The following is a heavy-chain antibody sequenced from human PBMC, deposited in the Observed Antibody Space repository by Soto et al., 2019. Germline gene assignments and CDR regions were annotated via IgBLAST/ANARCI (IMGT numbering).Heavy chain of an antibody. J-gene: IGHJ4*02. V-gene: IGHV4-31*03. CDR3: ASSYSGYLDN. CDR2: IYHTGNT. Sequence: LXLTCSVSVVSMSSGAYYWNWIRQHPVKGLEWIAYIYHTGNTYYNPSLRSRTTISVDTSEKQFSLKLTSVTDADTAVYYCASSYSGYLDNWGQGTLVTVYS. CDR1: VVSMSSGAYY. D-gene: IGHD3-22*01.